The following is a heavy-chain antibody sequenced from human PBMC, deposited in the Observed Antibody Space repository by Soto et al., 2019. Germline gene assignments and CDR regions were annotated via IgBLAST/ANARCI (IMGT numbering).Heavy chain of an antibody. CDR1: GYTLTTHS. CDR2: INGGNGNT. Sequence: ASVKVSCKASGYTLTTHSMHWLRQAPGQRPEWMGWINGGNGNTKYSQRFQGRVSITRDTSANTDYLELRSLTSEDTAVYYCARADCSSNTCYFYYGMDVWGQGTTVTVSS. CDR3: ARADCSSNTCYFYYGMDV. D-gene: IGHD2-2*01. V-gene: IGHV1-3*01. J-gene: IGHJ6*02.